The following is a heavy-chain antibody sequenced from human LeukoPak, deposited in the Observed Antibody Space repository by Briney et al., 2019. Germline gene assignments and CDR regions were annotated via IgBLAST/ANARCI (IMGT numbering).Heavy chain of an antibody. CDR1: GGSISSSSYY. Sequence: SETLSLTCTVSGGSISSSSYYWGWIRQPPGRGLEWIGSIYYSGSTYYNPSLKSRVTISVDTSKNQFSLKLSSVTAADTAVYYCAREYTLYRSGWFLDYWGQGTVVTVSS. D-gene: IGHD6-19*01. J-gene: IGHJ4*02. CDR3: AREYTLYRSGWFLDY. CDR2: IYYSGST. V-gene: IGHV4-39*07.